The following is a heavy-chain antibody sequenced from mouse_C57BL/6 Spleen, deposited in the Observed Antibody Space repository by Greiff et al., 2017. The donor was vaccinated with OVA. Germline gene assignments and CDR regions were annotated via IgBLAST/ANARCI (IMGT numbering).Heavy chain of an antibody. J-gene: IGHJ1*03. CDR2: IWGDGGT. Sequence: VKVEESGPGLVAPSQSLSITCTVSGFSLTSYGVSWVRQPPGKGLEWLGVIWGDGGTNYHSALISRMSISKDNSKSQVILKLNSLQTEETAKYYGAKSDGNYCYWYFDVWGTGTTVTVSS. D-gene: IGHD2-1*01. CDR3: AKSDGNYCYWYFDV. V-gene: IGHV2-3*01. CDR1: GFSLTSYG.